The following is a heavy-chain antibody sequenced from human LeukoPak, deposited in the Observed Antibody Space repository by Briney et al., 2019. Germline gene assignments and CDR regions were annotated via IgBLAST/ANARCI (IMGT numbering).Heavy chain of an antibody. V-gene: IGHV4-39*07. J-gene: IGHJ2*01. CDR2: IYYSGIT. CDR3: ARDRVVVIFDWYFDL. D-gene: IGHD3-22*01. CDR1: GGSISSSSYY. Sequence: SETLSLTCTVSGGSISSSSYYWGWIRQPPGKGLEWIGSIYYSGITNYNPSLKSRVAISVDTSKNQFSLKLSSVTAADTAVYYCARDRVVVIFDWYFDLWGRGTLVTVSS.